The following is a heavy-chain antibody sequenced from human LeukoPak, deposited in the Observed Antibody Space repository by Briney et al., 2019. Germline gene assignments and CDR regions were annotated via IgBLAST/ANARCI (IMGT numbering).Heavy chain of an antibody. Sequence: GGSLRPSCTTSGFTFGDYAMAWVRQTPGKGLECVGSIRGKAYGGTTEYAASVKGRFTISRDDSRSIAYLQMNSLKIEDTAVYYCTRWRVTSMLYSWGQGTLVTVSS. J-gene: IGHJ4*02. D-gene: IGHD2/OR15-2a*01. CDR2: IRGKAYGGTT. V-gene: IGHV3-49*04. CDR1: GFTFGDYA. CDR3: TRWRVTSMLYS.